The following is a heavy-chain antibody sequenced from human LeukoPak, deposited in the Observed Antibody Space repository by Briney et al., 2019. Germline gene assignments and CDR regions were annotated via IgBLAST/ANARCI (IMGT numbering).Heavy chain of an antibody. Sequence: PSEALSLTCTVSGGSISSGGYYWTWIRQHPGKGLEWIGYIYYSGSTYYNPSLKSRLTMSVDTSKNQFSLKLSSVTAADTGVYYCAKTYDYVWGSYRSNWFDPWGQGTLVTVSS. CDR1: GGSISSGGYY. CDR3: AKTYDYVWGSYRSNWFDP. D-gene: IGHD3-16*02. V-gene: IGHV4-31*03. J-gene: IGHJ5*02. CDR2: IYYSGST.